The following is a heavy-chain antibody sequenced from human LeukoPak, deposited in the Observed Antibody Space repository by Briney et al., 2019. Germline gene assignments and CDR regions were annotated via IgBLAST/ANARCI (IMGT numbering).Heavy chain of an antibody. CDR2: ISYDGSNK. CDR1: GFTFSSYG. CDR3: AKGHVLLWFGRAGDYFDY. Sequence: PGGSLRLSCAASGFTFSSYGMHWVRQAPGKGLEWVAVISYDGSNKYYADSVKGRFTISRDNSKNTLYLQMNSLRAEDTAVYYCAKGHVLLWFGRAGDYFDYGGQGTLVTVSS. D-gene: IGHD3-10*01. V-gene: IGHV3-30*18. J-gene: IGHJ4*02.